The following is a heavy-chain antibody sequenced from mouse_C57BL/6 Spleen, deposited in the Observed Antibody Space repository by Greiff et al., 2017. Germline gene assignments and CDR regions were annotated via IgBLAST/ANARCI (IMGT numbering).Heavy chain of an antibody. Sequence: QVQLQQSGAELVRPGTSVKMSCKASGYTFTNYWIGWAKQRPGHGLEWIGDIYPGGGYTNYTEKFKGKATLTADKSTSTAYMQFSSLTSEDSAIYYCARGGDYDEGDYFDYWGQGTTLTVSS. V-gene: IGHV1-63*01. CDR3: ARGGDYDEGDYFDY. CDR1: GYTFTNYW. D-gene: IGHD2-4*01. J-gene: IGHJ2*01. CDR2: IYPGGGYT.